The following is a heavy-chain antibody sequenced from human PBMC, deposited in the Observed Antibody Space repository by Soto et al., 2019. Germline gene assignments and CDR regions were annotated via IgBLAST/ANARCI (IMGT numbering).Heavy chain of an antibody. CDR2: ISGSSTYI. V-gene: IGHV3-21*01. J-gene: IGHJ6*02. CDR1: GFIVTSYT. Sequence: EVQLVESGGGLVKPGGSLRLSCAASGFIVTSYTVNWVRQAPGKGLEWVSSISGSSTYIYYADSVKGRFTISRDNAKNSLSLQLNSLRAEDTAVYYCARDRKIAVAGTSNYFYYGLDVWGQGTIVTVSS. CDR3: ARDRKIAVAGTSNYFYYGLDV. D-gene: IGHD6-19*01.